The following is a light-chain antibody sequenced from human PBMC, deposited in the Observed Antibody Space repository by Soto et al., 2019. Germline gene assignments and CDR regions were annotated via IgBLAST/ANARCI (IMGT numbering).Light chain of an antibody. V-gene: IGKV3-15*01. J-gene: IGKJ5*01. CDR1: QSVSSSY. CDR2: GAS. CDR3: QQYSKWPPIT. Sequence: EIVMTQSPGTLSLSPGERATFSCRASQSVSSSYLAWYQQKPGQAPRLLIFGASTRATGIPARFSGSGSGTEFTLTISSLQSEDFAVYYCQQYSKWPPITFGQGTRLEIK.